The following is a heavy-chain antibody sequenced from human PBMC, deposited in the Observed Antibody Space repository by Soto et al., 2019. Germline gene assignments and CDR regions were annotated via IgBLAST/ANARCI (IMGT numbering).Heavy chain of an antibody. Sequence: GGSLRFSCAASGFTFSSYGMHWVRQAPGKGLEWVAVIWYDGSNKYYADSVKGRFTISRDNSKNTLYLQMNSLRAEDTAVYYCARDGVYDYIWGTYKPGRFDYWGQGTLVTVSS. V-gene: IGHV3-33*01. CDR1: GFTFSSYG. J-gene: IGHJ4*02. D-gene: IGHD3-16*01. CDR2: IWYDGSNK. CDR3: ARDGVYDYIWGTYKPGRFDY.